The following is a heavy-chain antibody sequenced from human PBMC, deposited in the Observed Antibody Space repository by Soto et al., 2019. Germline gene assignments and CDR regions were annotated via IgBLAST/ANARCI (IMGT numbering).Heavy chain of an antibody. CDR1: GFSLSTSGVG. Sequence: GSGPTLVNPTQTLTLTCTFSGFSLSTSGVGVGWIRQPPGKALEWLALIYWDDDKRYSPSLKSRLTITKDTSKNQVVLTMTNMDPVDTATYYCGIAAAGTGYYYYGMDVWGQGTTVTVSS. V-gene: IGHV2-5*02. CDR2: IYWDDDK. CDR3: GIAAAGTGYYYYGMDV. D-gene: IGHD6-13*01. J-gene: IGHJ6*02.